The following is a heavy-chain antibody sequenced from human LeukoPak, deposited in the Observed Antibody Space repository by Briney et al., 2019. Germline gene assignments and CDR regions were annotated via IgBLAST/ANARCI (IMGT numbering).Heavy chain of an antibody. V-gene: IGHV3-23*01. CDR3: AKHGTYYDFWSGQYYFDY. CDR2: ISGSGDST. Sequence: GGSLRLSCAASGFTFSSHAMSWVRQAPGKGLEWVSGISGSGDSTNYADSVKGRFTISRDNSRNTLYLQTNSLRAEDTAVYYCAKHGTYYDFWSGQYYFDYWGQGTLVTVSS. CDR1: GFTFSSHA. D-gene: IGHD3-3*01. J-gene: IGHJ4*02.